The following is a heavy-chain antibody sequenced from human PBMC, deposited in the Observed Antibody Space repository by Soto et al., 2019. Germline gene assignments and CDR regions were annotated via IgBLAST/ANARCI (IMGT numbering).Heavy chain of an antibody. CDR2: ISYDGSNK. D-gene: IGHD3-10*01. Sequence: GGSLRLSCAASGFTFSSYRMHWVRQAPGKGLEWVAVISYDGSNKYYADSVKGRFTISRDNSKNTLYLQMNSLRAEDTAVYYCAKDYMSNGLNYFDYWGQGTLVTVSA. CDR3: AKDYMSNGLNYFDY. CDR1: GFTFSSYR. V-gene: IGHV3-30*18. J-gene: IGHJ4*02.